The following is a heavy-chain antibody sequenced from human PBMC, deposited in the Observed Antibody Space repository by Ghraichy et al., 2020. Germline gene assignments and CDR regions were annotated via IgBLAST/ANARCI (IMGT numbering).Heavy chain of an antibody. Sequence: SETLSLTCTVSGGSVSSGSYYWSWIRQPTGKGLEWIGYFYHSGSTNYNPSLKSRVTISVDTSKNQFSLKLSSVTAADTAVYYCARRNAAMANFDYWGQGTLVTVSS. CDR1: GGSVSSGSYY. V-gene: IGHV4-61*01. J-gene: IGHJ4*02. CDR2: FYHSGST. CDR3: ARRNAAMANFDY. D-gene: IGHD5-18*01.